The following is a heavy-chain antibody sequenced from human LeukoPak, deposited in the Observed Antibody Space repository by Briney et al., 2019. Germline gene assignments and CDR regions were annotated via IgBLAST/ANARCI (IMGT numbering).Heavy chain of an antibody. J-gene: IGHJ4*02. Sequence: GESLKISCKGSGYNFTSYWIGWVRQMPGKGLEWMGIIYPADSDTRYSPSFQGQVTISADKSISTAYLQWSSLKASDTAMYYCARLGQYCSGGSCYSNYFDYWGQGTLVTVSS. CDR1: GYNFTSYW. D-gene: IGHD2-15*01. CDR3: ARLGQYCSGGSCYSNYFDY. CDR2: IYPADSDT. V-gene: IGHV5-51*01.